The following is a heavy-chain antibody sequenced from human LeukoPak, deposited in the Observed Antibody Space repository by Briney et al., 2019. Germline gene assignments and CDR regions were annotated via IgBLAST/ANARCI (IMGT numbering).Heavy chain of an antibody. J-gene: IGHJ4*02. Sequence: GGSLRLSCAASGFTFSNYWMCWVRQAPGKGLEWVANIKPDGSEKYYVDSVKGRFTISRDNAKNSLFLQMNSLRAEDTATYYCTRDFGSGVVVTAIVDWGQGTLVTVSS. CDR3: TRDFGSGVVVTAIVD. D-gene: IGHD2-21*02. CDR2: IKPDGSEK. V-gene: IGHV3-7*01. CDR1: GFTFSNYW.